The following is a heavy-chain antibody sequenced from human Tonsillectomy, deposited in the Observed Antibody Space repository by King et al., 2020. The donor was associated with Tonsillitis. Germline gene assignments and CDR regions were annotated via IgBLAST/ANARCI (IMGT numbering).Heavy chain of an antibody. CDR2: ISYDGSNK. CDR1: GFTFSSYG. J-gene: IGHJ4*02. CDR3: AKGESTTPVLLWFGELFRALDY. D-gene: IGHD3-10*01. Sequence: VQLVESGGGVVQPGRSLRLSCAASGFTFSSYGMHWVRQAPGKGLEWVAVISYDGSNKYYADSVKGRFTISRDNSKNTLYLQMNSLRAEDTAVYYCAKGESTTPVLLWFGELFRALDYWGQGTLVTVSS. V-gene: IGHV3-30*18.